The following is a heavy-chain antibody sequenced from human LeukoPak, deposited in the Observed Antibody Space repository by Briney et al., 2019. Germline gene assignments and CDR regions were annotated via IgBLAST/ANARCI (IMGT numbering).Heavy chain of an antibody. D-gene: IGHD3-22*01. CDR2: LYDSGTT. CDR3: ARNYYDGTGDFY. Sequence: SETLSLTCTVSGGSISRRSYTWVWLRQPPGKGLEWIGTLYDSGTTYYNPSLKRRLTISVDTSKNQSSLNLSSVTATDTAVYYCARNYYDGTGDFYWGQGTLVTVSS. CDR1: GGSISRRSYT. V-gene: IGHV4-39*01. J-gene: IGHJ4*02.